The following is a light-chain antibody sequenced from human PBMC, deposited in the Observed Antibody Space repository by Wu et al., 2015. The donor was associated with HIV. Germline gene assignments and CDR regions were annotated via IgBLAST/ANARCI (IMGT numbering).Light chain of an antibody. V-gene: IGKV3-11*01. CDR3: QQHANWPLT. CDR2: DAS. Sequence: ETVLTQSPAALFISPGERATLSCRASRSVSSAVAWYQHKPGQAPRLLIYDASKRATGIPARFTGGGSGTDYSLTISSLEPEDFAVYYCQQHANWPLTFGQGTRLEFK. CDR1: RSVSSA. J-gene: IGKJ5*01.